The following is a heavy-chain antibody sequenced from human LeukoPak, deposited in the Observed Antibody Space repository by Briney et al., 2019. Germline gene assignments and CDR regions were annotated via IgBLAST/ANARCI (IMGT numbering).Heavy chain of an antibody. CDR3: ARDAGSSWYLDV. J-gene: IGHJ6*03. CDR2: IIPIFGTA. D-gene: IGHD6-13*01. Sequence: SVKVSCKASGGTFSSYAISWVRQAPGQGLEWMGGIIPIFGTANYAQKFQGRVTITADKSTSTAYMELSSLRSEDTAVYYCARDAGSSWYLDVWGKGTTVTVSS. V-gene: IGHV1-69*06. CDR1: GGTFSSYA.